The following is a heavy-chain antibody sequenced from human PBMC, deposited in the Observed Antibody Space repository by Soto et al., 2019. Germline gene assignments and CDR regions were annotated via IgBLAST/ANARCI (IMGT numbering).Heavy chain of an antibody. Sequence: QVQLQESGPGLVKPSQTLSLTCTVSGGSISSGGYYWSWIRQHPGKGLEWIGYIYYSGSTYYNPSLKSRVTISVDTSKNQFSLKLSSVTAADTAGDYCAREGGYCRSTSCYGGDDAFDIWGQGTMVTVSS. CDR2: IYYSGST. CDR3: AREGGYCRSTSCYGGDDAFDI. D-gene: IGHD2-2*01. CDR1: GGSISSGGYY. V-gene: IGHV4-31*03. J-gene: IGHJ3*02.